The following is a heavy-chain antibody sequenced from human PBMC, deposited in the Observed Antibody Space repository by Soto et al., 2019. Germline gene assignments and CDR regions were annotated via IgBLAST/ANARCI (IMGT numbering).Heavy chain of an antibody. CDR3: ARGGPLGYCSSTSCYGYYYYYMDV. D-gene: IGHD2-2*01. V-gene: IGHV1-18*01. CDR1: GYTFTSYG. CDR2: ISAYNGNT. J-gene: IGHJ6*03. Sequence: QVQLVQSGAEVKKPGASVKVSCKASGYTFTSYGISWVRQAPGQGLEWMGWISAYNGNTNYAQKLQGRVTMTKDTSTSTAYMELRSLRSDDTAVYYCARGGPLGYCSSTSCYGYYYYYMDVWGKGTTVTVSS.